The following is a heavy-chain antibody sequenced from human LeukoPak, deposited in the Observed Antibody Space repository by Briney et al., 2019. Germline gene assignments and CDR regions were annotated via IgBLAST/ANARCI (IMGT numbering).Heavy chain of an antibody. V-gene: IGHV3-23*01. CDR1: GFTFSSYA. Sequence: GGSLRLSYAASGFTFSSYAMSWVRQAPGKGLEWVSAISGSGGSTYYADSVKGRFTISRDNSKNTLYLQMNSLRAEDTAVYYCAKDSVAGTGGFDYWGQGTLVTVSS. CDR2: ISGSGGST. D-gene: IGHD6-19*01. J-gene: IGHJ4*02. CDR3: AKDSVAGTGGFDY.